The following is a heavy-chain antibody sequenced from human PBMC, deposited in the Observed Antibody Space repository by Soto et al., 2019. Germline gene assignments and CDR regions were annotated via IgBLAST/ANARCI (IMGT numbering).Heavy chain of an antibody. CDR1: GFSLNTPGAG. Sequence: ITLKESGPTLVKPTQTLTLTCTFSGFSLNTPGAGVGWIRQPPGKALEWLALIYWNDDERYSPSLKSKLTITKDTSKNQVVLTMTNMDPVDTATYYCAHRGYGDYPRDNWFDPWGQGTLVTVSS. CDR2: IYWNDDE. D-gene: IGHD4-17*01. CDR3: AHRGYGDYPRDNWFDP. J-gene: IGHJ5*02. V-gene: IGHV2-5*01.